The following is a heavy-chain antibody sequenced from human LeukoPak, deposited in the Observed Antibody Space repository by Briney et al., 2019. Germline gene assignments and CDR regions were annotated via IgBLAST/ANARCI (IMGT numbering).Heavy chain of an antibody. V-gene: IGHV1-2*06. Sequence: ASVKVSCKASGYTFTGYYMHWVRQAPGQGLEWMGRINPNSSGTNYAQKFQGRVTMTRDTSISTTYMELSRLRSDDTAVYYCARAGLGIAAAGNVWGQGTTVTVSS. D-gene: IGHD6-13*01. CDR3: ARAGLGIAAAGNV. J-gene: IGHJ6*02. CDR2: INPNSSGT. CDR1: GYTFTGYY.